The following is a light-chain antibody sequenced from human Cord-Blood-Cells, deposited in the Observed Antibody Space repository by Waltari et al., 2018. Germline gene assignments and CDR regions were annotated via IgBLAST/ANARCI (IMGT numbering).Light chain of an antibody. CDR1: QSISSD. CDR3: QQSYSTPPWT. V-gene: IGKV1-39*01. J-gene: IGKJ1*01. CDR2: AAS. Sequence: DIQLTQSPSSLSASVGDRVTITCRASQSISSDLNWYQQKPGKAPKPLIYAASSLQSGVPSRFSGSGSGTDFTLTISSLQPEDFATYYCQQSYSTPPWTFGQGTKVEIK.